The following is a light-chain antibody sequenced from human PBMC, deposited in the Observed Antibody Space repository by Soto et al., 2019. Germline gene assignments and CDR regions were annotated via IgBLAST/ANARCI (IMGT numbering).Light chain of an antibody. CDR1: QDIRNF. CDR3: QQYDNILPFT. Sequence: IQMTQSPSSLSASVGDRVTITCQASQDIRNFLNWYQQKPGKAPKLLIYDASTLQTGVPSRFSGSGSGTDFTFTIDSLQPEDFATYYCQQYDNILPFTFGPGTKWISN. J-gene: IGKJ3*01. CDR2: DAS. V-gene: IGKV1-33*01.